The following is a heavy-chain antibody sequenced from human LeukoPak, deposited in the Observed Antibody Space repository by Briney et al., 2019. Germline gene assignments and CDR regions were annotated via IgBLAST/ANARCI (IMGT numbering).Heavy chain of an antibody. CDR2: IYSGGST. V-gene: IGHV3-53*01. D-gene: IGHD6-19*01. CDR1: GFTVSSNY. J-gene: IGHJ4*02. CDR3: AKPSRGWYPFDY. Sequence: GGSLRLSCAASGFTVSSNYMSWVRQAPGKGLEWVSVIYSGGSTYYADSVKGRFTISRDNSKNTLYLQMNSLRAEDTAVYYCAKPSRGWYPFDYWGQGTLVTVSS.